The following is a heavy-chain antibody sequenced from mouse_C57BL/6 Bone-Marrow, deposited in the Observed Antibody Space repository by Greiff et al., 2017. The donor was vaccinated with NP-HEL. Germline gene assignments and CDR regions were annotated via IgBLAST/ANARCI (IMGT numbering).Heavy chain of an antibody. V-gene: IGHV1-4*01. CDR2: INPSSGYT. Sequence: QVQLKESGAELARPGASVKMSCKASGYTFTSYSMHWVKQRPGQGLEWIGYINPSSGYTKYNQKFKDKATLTADKSSSTAYMQLSSLTSEDSAVYCCARKSNWAWFAYWGQGTLVTVSA. CDR1: GYTFTSYS. CDR3: ARKSNWAWFAY. D-gene: IGHD4-1*02. J-gene: IGHJ3*01.